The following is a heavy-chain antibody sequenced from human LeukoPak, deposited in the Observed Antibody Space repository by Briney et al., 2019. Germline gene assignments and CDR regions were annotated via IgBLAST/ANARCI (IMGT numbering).Heavy chain of an antibody. V-gene: IGHV4-30-4*01. CDR3: ARGRLYGSGSYYNY. Sequence: PSETLSLTCTVSGGSLSSGDYYWSWIRQPPGKGLEWIGYIYYSGSTYYNPSLKSRVTISVDTSKNQFSLKLSSVTAADTAVYYCARGRLYGSGSYYNYWGQGTLVTVSS. D-gene: IGHD3-10*01. CDR2: IYYSGST. J-gene: IGHJ4*02. CDR1: GGSLSSGDYY.